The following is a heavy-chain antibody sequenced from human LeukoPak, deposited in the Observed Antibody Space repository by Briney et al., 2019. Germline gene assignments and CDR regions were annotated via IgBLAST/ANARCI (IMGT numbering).Heavy chain of an antibody. J-gene: IGHJ6*02. Sequence: GGSLRLSCAASGFTFSSHEMNWVRQAPGKGLEWVSYISSSGSTIDYADSVKGRFTISRDNAKNSLYLQMNSLRAEDTAVYYCARSRTSDSSGYSYYYYGMDVWGQGTTVTVSS. CDR1: GFTFSSHE. CDR3: ARSRTSDSSGYSYYYYGMDV. V-gene: IGHV3-48*03. D-gene: IGHD3-22*01. CDR2: ISSSGSTI.